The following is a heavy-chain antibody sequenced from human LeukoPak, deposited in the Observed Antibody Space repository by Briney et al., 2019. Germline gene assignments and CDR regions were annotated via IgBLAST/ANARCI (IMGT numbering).Heavy chain of an antibody. CDR3: AKEGGFGANYYYYGMDV. V-gene: IGHV3-30*18. J-gene: IGHJ6*02. D-gene: IGHD3-10*01. CDR2: ISYDGSNK. CDR1: GFTFSSYG. Sequence: PGRSLRLSCAASGFTFSSYGMHWVRQAPGKGLEWVAVISYDGSNKYYADSVKGRFTISRDNSKNTLYLQMNSLRAEDTAVYYCAKEGGFGANYYYYGMDVWGQGTTVTVSS.